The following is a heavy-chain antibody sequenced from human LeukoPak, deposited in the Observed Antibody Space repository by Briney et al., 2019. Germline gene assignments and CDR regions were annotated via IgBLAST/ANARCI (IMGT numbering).Heavy chain of an antibody. CDR2: ISSSGSTI. J-gene: IGHJ4*02. V-gene: IGHV3-48*03. Sequence: GGTLRLSCAASGFTFSSYEMNWVRQAPGKGLEWVSYISSSGSTIYYADSVKGRFTISRDNAKNSLYLQMNSLRAEDTAVYYCARDCSSTSCYGGFDYWGQGTLVTVSS. CDR1: GFTFSSYE. CDR3: ARDCSSTSCYGGFDY. D-gene: IGHD2-2*01.